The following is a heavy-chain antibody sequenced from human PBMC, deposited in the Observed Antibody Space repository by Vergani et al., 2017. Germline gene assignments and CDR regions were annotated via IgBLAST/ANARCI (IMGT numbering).Heavy chain of an antibody. J-gene: IGHJ3*01. Sequence: VQLVQSGAEVKKPGESLRISCKGSGYRFTSYWISWVRQMPGKGLEWRGRIDPSDSYTNYSPSFQGHVTISADKSISTAYLQLSSLKASDTAMYYFATMGDVVVGVATVFWGQGTMVTVSS. D-gene: IGHD2-15*01. V-gene: IGHV5-10-1*03. CDR2: IDPSDSYT. CDR3: ATMGDVVVGVATVF. CDR1: GYRFTSYW.